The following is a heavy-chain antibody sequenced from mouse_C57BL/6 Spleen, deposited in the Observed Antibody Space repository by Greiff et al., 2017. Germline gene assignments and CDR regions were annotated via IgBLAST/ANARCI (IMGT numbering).Heavy chain of an antibody. Sequence: QVQLQQSGAELVRPGTSVKVSCKASGYAFTNYLIEWVKQRPGQGLEWIGVINPGSGGTNYNEKFKGKATLTADKSSSTAYMQLSSLTSEDSAVYFYASRAGNSFDYWGQGTTLTVSS. D-gene: IGHD1-1*02. J-gene: IGHJ2*01. V-gene: IGHV1-54*01. CDR1: GYAFTNYL. CDR3: ASRAGNSFDY. CDR2: INPGSGGT.